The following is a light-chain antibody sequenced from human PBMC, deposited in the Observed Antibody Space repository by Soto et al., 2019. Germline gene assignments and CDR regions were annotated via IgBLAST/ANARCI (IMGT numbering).Light chain of an antibody. CDR1: QSVSNF. CDR3: QKRNSWRYT. CDR2: AAS. J-gene: IGKJ2*01. V-gene: IGKV1-27*01. Sequence: DIQLTQSPSTLSASLGERVTLTCRASQSVSNFLAWYQQKPGQVPKLLVYAASNLPSGVPARFSGSGSGTDFTLTISSLEPEDVATYYCQKRNSWRYTFGQGTKVEIK.